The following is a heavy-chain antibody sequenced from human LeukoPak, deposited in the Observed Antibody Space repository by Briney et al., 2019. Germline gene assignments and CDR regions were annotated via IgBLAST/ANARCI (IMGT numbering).Heavy chain of an antibody. Sequence: SETLSLTCTVSGGSISGSRSYWGWIRQPPGKGLEWIGSVFHSGTTYYNPSLESRLTISVDTSKNQFSLKLSSVTAADTAVYYCARRDYSGDNPVLDYWGQGTLVTVSS. CDR1: GGSISGSRSY. J-gene: IGHJ4*02. D-gene: IGHD4-23*01. CDR2: VFHSGTT. V-gene: IGHV4-39*01. CDR3: ARRDYSGDNPVLDY.